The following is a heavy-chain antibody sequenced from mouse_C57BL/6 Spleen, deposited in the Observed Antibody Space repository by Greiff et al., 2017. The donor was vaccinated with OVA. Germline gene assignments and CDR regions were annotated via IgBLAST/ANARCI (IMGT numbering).Heavy chain of an antibody. D-gene: IGHD1-1*01. V-gene: IGHV1-18*01. CDR1: GYTFTDYN. Sequence: VQLQQSGPELVKPGASVKIPCKASGYTFTDYNMDWVKQSHGKSLEWIGDINPNNGGTIYNQKFKGKATLTVDKSSSTAYMELRSLTSEDTAVYYCAIEGNYGFAYWGQGTLVTVSA. CDR3: AIEGNYGFAY. J-gene: IGHJ3*01. CDR2: INPNNGGT.